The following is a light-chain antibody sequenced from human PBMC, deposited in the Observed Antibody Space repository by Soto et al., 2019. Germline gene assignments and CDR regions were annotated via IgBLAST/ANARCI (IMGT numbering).Light chain of an antibody. CDR3: QQYNNWLGT. V-gene: IGKV3-15*01. CDR2: GAS. CDR1: QSVSSN. J-gene: IGKJ3*01. Sequence: EIVMTQSPATLSVSPGERATLSCRASQSVSSNLAWYQQKPGQAPRLLIYGASTRATGIPARFSGSGSGTGFTLTISSLQSEDFAVYYCQQYNNWLGTFGPGTKVDIK.